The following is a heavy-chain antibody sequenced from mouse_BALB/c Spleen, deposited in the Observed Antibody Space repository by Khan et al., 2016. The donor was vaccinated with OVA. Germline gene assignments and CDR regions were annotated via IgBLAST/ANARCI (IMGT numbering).Heavy chain of an antibody. CDR2: IYPGNSDT. J-gene: IGHJ2*01. Sequence: VQLQQSGTVLSRPGASVKMSCKASGYTFTNYWMHWVKQRPGQGLEWIGAIYPGNSDTNYNQKFKDKAKLTAVTSTSTASMELNSRTNEDSAVYYWTRNGFGNYESWDYWGQGTTLTVSS. V-gene: IGHV1-5*01. D-gene: IGHD2-1*01. CDR1: GYTFTNYW. CDR3: TRNGFGNYESWDY.